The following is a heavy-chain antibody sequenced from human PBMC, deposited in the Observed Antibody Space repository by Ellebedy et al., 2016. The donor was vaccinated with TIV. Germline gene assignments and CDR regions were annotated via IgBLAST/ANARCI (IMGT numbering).Heavy chain of an antibody. D-gene: IGHD1-26*01. J-gene: IGHJ4*02. CDR1: GYTFTSYY. CDR3: ASWSQWELLY. CDR2: INPSGGDS. V-gene: IGHV1-46*01. Sequence: AASVKVSCKASGYTFTSYYIHWVRQAPGHGLEWMGIINPSGGDSTYAQKFQGRVTMTTDTSTTTVYMDLSSLTSEDTAIYYYASWSQWELLYWGQGTLVIVSS.